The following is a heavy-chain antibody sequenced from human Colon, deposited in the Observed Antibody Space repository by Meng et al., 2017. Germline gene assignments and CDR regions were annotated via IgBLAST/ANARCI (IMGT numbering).Heavy chain of an antibody. CDR3: ARGVDWAKSGNF. CDR1: GWSFGDYN. J-gene: IGHJ4*02. D-gene: IGHD3-9*01. CDR2: LHPSEST. V-gene: IGHV4-34*01. Sequence: QGCAGCLKPSWTQARTSACYGWSFGDYNWTWIRQPTGKGLEWVVELHPSESTYYCPSILRRVTITLDTSKNQFSLTLSSMTAADTAVYYCARGVDWAKSGNFWGQGTLVTVSS.